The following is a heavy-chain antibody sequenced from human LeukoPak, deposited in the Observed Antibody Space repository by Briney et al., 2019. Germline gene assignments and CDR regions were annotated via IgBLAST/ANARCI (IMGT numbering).Heavy chain of an antibody. J-gene: IGHJ3*02. CDR3: ARDNDWLNGFDI. V-gene: IGHV1-18*01. Sequence: ASVRLSCKASVSTFTSYNISWVRQAPCQGLEWMGLISVYNGNTNYAQNLQGRLTMTTVTSKSIAYMELRSLRSDGTAMYYFARDNDWLNGFDIWGQGTMVTVSS. CDR2: ISVYNGNT. D-gene: IGHD3-9*01. CDR1: VSTFTSYN.